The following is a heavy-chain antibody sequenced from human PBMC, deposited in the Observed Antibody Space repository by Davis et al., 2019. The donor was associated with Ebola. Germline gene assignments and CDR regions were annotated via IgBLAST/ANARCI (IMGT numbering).Heavy chain of an antibody. V-gene: IGHV3-21*04. J-gene: IGHJ4*02. CDR2: ISSSSSYI. D-gene: IGHD5-18*01. Sequence: PGESLKISCAASGFTFSSYSMNWVRQAPGKGLEWVSSISSSSSYIYYADSVKGRFTISRDNAKNSLYLQMNSLRAEDTAVYYCASVSYGLDYWGQGTLVTVSS. CDR1: GFTFSSYS. CDR3: ASVSYGLDY.